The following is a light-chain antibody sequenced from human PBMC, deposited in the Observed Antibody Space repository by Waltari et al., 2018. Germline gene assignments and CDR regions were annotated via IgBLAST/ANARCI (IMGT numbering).Light chain of an antibody. CDR1: QSICHF. CDR3: QQSHSTPYT. J-gene: IGKJ2*01. Sequence: DIQMTQSPSSLSASLGDRVTITCRASQSICHFLNGYQQKPGKAPKLLLYASSTSQVVVPSGCSCSGSGTDFALTISSLRPEDFATYFCQQSHSTPYTFGQWTKVEIK. CDR2: ASS. V-gene: IGKV1-39*01.